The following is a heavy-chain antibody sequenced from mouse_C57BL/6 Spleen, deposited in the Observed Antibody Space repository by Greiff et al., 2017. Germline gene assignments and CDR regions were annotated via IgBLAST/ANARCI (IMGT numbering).Heavy chain of an antibody. Sequence: VQLQQSGAELVRPGASVTLSCKASGYTFTDYEMHWVKQTPVHGLEWIGAIDPETGGTAYNQKFKGKAILTADKSSSTAYMELRSLTSEDSAVYYCTRSGVTTVVDTFAYWGQGTLVTVSA. CDR3: TRSGVTTVVDTFAY. V-gene: IGHV1-15*01. CDR2: IDPETGGT. D-gene: IGHD1-1*01. CDR1: GYTFTDYE. J-gene: IGHJ3*01.